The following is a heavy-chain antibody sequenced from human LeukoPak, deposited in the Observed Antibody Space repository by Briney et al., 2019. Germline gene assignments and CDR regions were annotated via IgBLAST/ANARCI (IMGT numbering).Heavy chain of an antibody. Sequence: PGRSLRLSCAASGFTFSSYAMHWVRQAPGKGLEWVAVISYDGSNKYYADSVKGRFTISRDNSKNTLYLQMNSLRAEDTAVYYCAGACSSGWYSDYWGQGTLVTVSS. CDR1: GFTFSSYA. CDR2: ISYDGSNK. J-gene: IGHJ4*02. V-gene: IGHV3-30*04. CDR3: AGACSSGWYSDY. D-gene: IGHD6-19*01.